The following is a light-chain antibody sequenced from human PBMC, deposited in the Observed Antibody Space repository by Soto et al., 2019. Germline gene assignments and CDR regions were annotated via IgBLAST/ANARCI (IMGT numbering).Light chain of an antibody. J-gene: IGKJ1*01. CDR2: SAS. Sequence: DIPMTQSPSFLSASAGDRVTIFCRASQSISNFLHWYQQKPGKAPKLLIYSASKLESGVPPRFGGSGSGTDFTLTISSLQPEDFATYYCQQSYRNPRTFGLGTRVEI. V-gene: IGKV1-39*01. CDR3: QQSYRNPRT. CDR1: QSISNF.